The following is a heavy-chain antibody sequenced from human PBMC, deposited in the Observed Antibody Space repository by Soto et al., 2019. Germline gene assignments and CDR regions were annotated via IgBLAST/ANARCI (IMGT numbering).Heavy chain of an antibody. Sequence: QVKLVQSGAEVKKPGASVKVSCKASGYTFTSYGISWVRQAHGQGLEWMGWISAYNGNTNYAQKLQGRVTMTTDTSPSTGVIDVRSLRCDDMAVYFCAREGYYDSSGYRSDCDYWGQGTLVTVSS. J-gene: IGHJ4*02. CDR3: AREGYYDSSGYRSDCDY. D-gene: IGHD3-22*01. V-gene: IGHV1-18*03. CDR1: GYTFTSYG. CDR2: ISAYNGNT.